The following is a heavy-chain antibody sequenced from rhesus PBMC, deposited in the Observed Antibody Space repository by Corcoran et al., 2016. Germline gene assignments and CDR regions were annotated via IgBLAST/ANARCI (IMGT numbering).Heavy chain of an antibody. J-gene: IGHJ5-1*01. CDR3: ARQTSGWAVTDV. CDR2: IHGSGTTT. Sequence: QVQLQESGLGLVKPSETLSLTCTVSGGSISGYYWNWTRQIPGKGLEWIANIHGSGTTTNYKPSLKSRVTLSVDTSKNQFSLKLTSVTAADTAVYYCARQTSGWAVTDVWGPGVLVTVSS. D-gene: IGHD6-31*01. CDR1: GGSISGYY. V-gene: IGHV4S11*01.